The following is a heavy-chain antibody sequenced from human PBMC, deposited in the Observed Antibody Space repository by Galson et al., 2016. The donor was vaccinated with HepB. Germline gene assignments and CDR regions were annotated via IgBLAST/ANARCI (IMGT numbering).Heavy chain of an antibody. Sequence: SLRLSCAASGFAFSDYAMTWVRQAPGMGLEWVSLITGSGSSTYSAESVKGRFTISRDNSRNTVDLQMSGLRAEDTAVYYCAKGRNSGTFWAYFDSWGQGTLVSVSS. CDR3: AKGRNSGTFWAYFDS. V-gene: IGHV3-23*01. D-gene: IGHD1-26*01. J-gene: IGHJ4*02. CDR1: GFAFSDYA. CDR2: ITGSGSST.